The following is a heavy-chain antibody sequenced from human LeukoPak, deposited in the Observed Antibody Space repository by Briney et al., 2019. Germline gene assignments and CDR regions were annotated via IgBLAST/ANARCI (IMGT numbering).Heavy chain of an antibody. CDR3: AKGTYYYDSSGYSRSFYYYYMDV. CDR2: ISGSGGST. CDR1: GFTFSSYA. D-gene: IGHD3-22*01. Sequence: GGSLRLSCATSGFTFSSYAMSWVRQAPGKGLEWVSAISGSGGSTYYADSVKGRFTISRDNSKNTLYLQMNGLRAEDTAVYYCAKGTYYYDSSGYSRSFYYYYMDVWGKGTTVTVSS. V-gene: IGHV3-23*01. J-gene: IGHJ6*03.